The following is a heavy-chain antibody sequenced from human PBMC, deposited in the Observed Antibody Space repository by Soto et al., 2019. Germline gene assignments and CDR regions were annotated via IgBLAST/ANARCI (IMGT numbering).Heavy chain of an antibody. CDR2: IIPIFGTA. D-gene: IGHD2-15*01. CDR3: TRGCSGGSCYVFEY. Sequence: QVQLVQSGAEVKKPGSSVKVSCKASGGTFSSYAISWVRQAPGQGLEWMGGIIPIFGTANYAQKFQGRVTITRDTSANTVFMELSSLRSEDTAVYYCTRGCSGGSCYVFEYWGQGTLVTVSS. J-gene: IGHJ4*02. V-gene: IGHV1-69*06. CDR1: GGTFSSYA.